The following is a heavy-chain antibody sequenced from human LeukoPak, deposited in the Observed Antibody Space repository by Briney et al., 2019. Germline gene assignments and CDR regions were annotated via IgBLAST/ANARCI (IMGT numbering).Heavy chain of an antibody. CDR1: GGSISSGSYY. V-gene: IGHV4-61*02. D-gene: IGHD6-6*01. CDR3: ASRIAAGGYYYYYMDV. J-gene: IGHJ6*03. CDR2: IYTSGST. Sequence: SETLSLTCTVSGGSISSGSYYWSWIRQPAGKGLEWIGRIYTSGSTNYNPSLKSRVTISVDTSKNQFSLKLSSVTAADTAVYYRASRIAAGGYYYYYMDVWGKGTTVTVSS.